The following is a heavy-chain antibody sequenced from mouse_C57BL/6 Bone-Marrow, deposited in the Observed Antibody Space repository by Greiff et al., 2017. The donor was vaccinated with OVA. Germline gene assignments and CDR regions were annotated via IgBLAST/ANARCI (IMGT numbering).Heavy chain of an antibody. V-gene: IGHV5-12*01. CDR2: ISNGGGST. J-gene: IGHJ4*01. CDR1: GFTFSDFY. CDR3: ARLDAMDY. Sequence: DVMLVESGGGLVQPGGSLKLSCAASGFTFSDFYMYWIRQTPEKRLEWVAYISNGGGSTYYPDTVKGRFTISRDNAKNTLYLQMSRLKSEDTAMYYCARLDAMDYLGQGTSVTVSS.